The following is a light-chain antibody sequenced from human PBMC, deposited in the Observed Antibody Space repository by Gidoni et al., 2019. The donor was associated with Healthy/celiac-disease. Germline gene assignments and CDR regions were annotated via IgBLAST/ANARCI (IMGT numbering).Light chain of an antibody. CDR1: KSVSSSY. Sequence: ILLTQSPGTLSLSPGERATLSCRASKSVSSSYLAWYQQKPGQAPRLLIYGASSRATGIPDRFSGSGSGTEFTLTISRLEPEDFAVYYCQQYGSSPWTFGQGTKVEIK. V-gene: IGKV3-20*01. J-gene: IGKJ1*01. CDR3: QQYGSSPWT. CDR2: GAS.